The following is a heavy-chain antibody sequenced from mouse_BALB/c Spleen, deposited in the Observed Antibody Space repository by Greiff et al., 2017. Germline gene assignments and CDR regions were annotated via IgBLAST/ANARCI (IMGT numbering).Heavy chain of an antibody. CDR1: GFTFSSFG. D-gene: IGHD1-1*01. J-gene: IGHJ4*01. V-gene: IGHV5-17*02. CDR2: ISSGSSTI. CDR3: ARGRGSRYAMDD. Sequence: EVHLVESGGGLVQPGGSRKLSCAASGFTFSSFGMHWVRQAPEKGLEWVAYISSGSSTIYYADTVKGRFTISRDNPKNTLFLQMTSLRSEDTAMYYCARGRGSRYAMDDWGQGTSVTVSS.